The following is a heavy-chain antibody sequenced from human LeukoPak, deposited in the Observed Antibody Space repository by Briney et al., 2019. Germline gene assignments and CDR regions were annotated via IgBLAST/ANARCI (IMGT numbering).Heavy chain of an antibody. CDR3: ARVRGESPRWFDP. J-gene: IGHJ5*02. D-gene: IGHD3-10*01. V-gene: IGHV3-30-3*01. CDR1: GFTFRNYV. Sequence: PGGSLRLSCAASGFTFRNYVIHWVRQAPGKGLEWVAVTSSDLNVKLYADSVKGRFTISRDNAKNTLYLQMNSLRAEDTAVYYCARVRGESPRWFDPWGQGTLVTVSS. CDR2: TSSDLNVK.